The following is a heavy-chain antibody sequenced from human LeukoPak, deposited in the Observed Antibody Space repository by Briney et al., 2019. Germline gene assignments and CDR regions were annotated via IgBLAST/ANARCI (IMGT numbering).Heavy chain of an antibody. Sequence: GGSLRLSRAAAGFTFSDYYISSIRQAPGKGLEWVSYISSSSSYTNYADSVKGRFTISRDNAKNSLYLQMTSLRAEDTAVYYCARRFWYAFDNWGQGTMVTVSS. D-gene: IGHD3-3*01. CDR3: ARRFWYAFDN. CDR2: ISSSSSYT. V-gene: IGHV3-11*03. CDR1: GFTFSDYY. J-gene: IGHJ3*02.